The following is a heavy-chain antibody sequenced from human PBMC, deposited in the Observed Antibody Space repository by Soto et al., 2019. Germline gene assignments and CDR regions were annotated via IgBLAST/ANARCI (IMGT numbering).Heavy chain of an antibody. J-gene: IGHJ6*02. V-gene: IGHV3-33*01. CDR1: GFTFSSYG. D-gene: IGHD4-17*01. CDR2: IWYDGSNK. Sequence: QVQLVESGGGVVQPGRSLRLSCAASGFTFSSYGMHWVRQAPGKGLEWVAVIWYDGSNKYYADSVKGRFTISRDNSKNTLYLQMNSLRAEDTAVYYCAITVTTNPIYYGMDVWGQGTTVTVSS. CDR3: AITVTTNPIYYGMDV.